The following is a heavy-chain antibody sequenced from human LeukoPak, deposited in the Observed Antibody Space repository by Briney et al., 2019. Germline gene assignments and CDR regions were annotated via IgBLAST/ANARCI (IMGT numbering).Heavy chain of an antibody. CDR2: IYYSGST. J-gene: IGHJ4*02. D-gene: IGHD3-10*01. V-gene: IGHV4-59*12. Sequence: SETLSLTCTVSGGSISSYYWSWIRQPPGKGLEWIGYIYYSGSTNYNPSLKSRVTISVDKSKNQFSLKLSSVTAADTAVYYCTSLPEKRPDSGSYYNEGYWGQGTLVTVSS. CDR3: TSLPEKRPDSGSYYNEGY. CDR1: GGSISSYY.